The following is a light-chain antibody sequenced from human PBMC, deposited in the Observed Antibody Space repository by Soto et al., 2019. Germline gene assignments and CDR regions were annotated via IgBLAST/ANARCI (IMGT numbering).Light chain of an antibody. Sequence: LTQPPSVSGAPGQRVTISCTGSSSNIGAGYHVHWYQQLPGTAPKLLIYGNSNRPSGVPDRFSGSRSGTSASLAITGLQAEDEADYYCQSSDSSLSGSRVFGTGTKLTVL. J-gene: IGLJ1*01. CDR1: SSNIGAGYH. V-gene: IGLV1-40*01. CDR3: QSSDSSLSGSRV. CDR2: GNS.